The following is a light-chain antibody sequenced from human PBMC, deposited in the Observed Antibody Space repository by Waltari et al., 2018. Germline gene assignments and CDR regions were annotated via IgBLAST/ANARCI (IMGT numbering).Light chain of an antibody. V-gene: IGKV4-1*01. J-gene: IGKJ2*01. CDR3: QQYYSPPYT. CDR1: QSVFYSSNNNNY. CDR2: WAS. Sequence: DIVMTQSPESLAVSLGESATINCKSSQSVFYSSNNNNYLTWYQQKPGQPPKLLIYWASTRESGVPDRFSGSGSGTDFTLTISSLQAEDVAVYYCQQYYSPPYTFGQGTKLEIK.